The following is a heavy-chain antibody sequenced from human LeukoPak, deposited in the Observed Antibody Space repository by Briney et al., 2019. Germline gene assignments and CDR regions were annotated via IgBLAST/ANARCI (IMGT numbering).Heavy chain of an antibody. CDR2: IYPGDTDT. Sequence: PGESLKISCKGSGYTFTNSWIGWVRQTPGKGLEWVGSIYPGDTDTRYSPSFQGQVTISVDKSISTAYLQWSSLKASNTAMYYCTIRAYSYEYFDFWGQGTLVTVSS. CDR1: GYTFTNSW. J-gene: IGHJ4*02. D-gene: IGHD5-18*01. CDR3: TIRAYSYEYFDF. V-gene: IGHV5-51*01.